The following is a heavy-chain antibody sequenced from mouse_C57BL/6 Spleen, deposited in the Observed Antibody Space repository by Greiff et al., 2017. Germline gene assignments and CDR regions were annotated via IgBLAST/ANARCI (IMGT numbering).Heavy chain of an antibody. CDR1: GYTFTSYW. V-gene: IGHV1-53*01. CDR3: ARDYYGYLPWFAY. Sequence: QVQLQQPGTELVKPGASVKLSCKASGYTFTSYWMHWVKQRPGQGLEWIGNINPSNGGTKYNEKFKSKATLTVDKSSSTAYMQLSSLPSEDSAVYYCARDYYGYLPWFAYWGQGTLVTVSA. CDR2: INPSNGGT. J-gene: IGHJ3*01. D-gene: IGHD2-2*01.